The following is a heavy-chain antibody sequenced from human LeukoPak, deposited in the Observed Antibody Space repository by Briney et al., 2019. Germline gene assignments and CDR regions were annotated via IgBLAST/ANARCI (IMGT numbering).Heavy chain of an antibody. CDR2: ITADSGTT. Sequence: GGSLRLSCAVSGFTFSTKSMNWVRQAPGKGLEWVSYITADSGTTYYADSVKGRFTISRDNAKNSLYLQMNSLRDEDTAMYYCARLGHDYGDYDCLDYWGQGTLVTVSS. CDR1: GFTFSTKS. J-gene: IGHJ4*02. V-gene: IGHV3-48*02. D-gene: IGHD4-17*01. CDR3: ARLGHDYGDYDCLDY.